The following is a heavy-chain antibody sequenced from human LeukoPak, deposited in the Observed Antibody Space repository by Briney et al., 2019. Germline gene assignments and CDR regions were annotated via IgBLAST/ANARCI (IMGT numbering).Heavy chain of an antibody. Sequence: ASVKVSCKASGYMFTSYDINWVRQATGQGLEWMGWINPNSGGTNYAQKFQGRVTMTRDTSISTAYMELSRLGSDDTAVYYCARANSYGSGSLVNWGQGTLVTVSS. V-gene: IGHV1-2*02. CDR3: ARANSYGSGSLVN. J-gene: IGHJ4*02. CDR2: INPNSGGT. CDR1: GYMFTSYD. D-gene: IGHD3-10*01.